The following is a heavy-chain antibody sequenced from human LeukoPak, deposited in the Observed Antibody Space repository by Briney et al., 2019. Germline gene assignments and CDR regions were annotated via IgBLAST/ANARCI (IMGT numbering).Heavy chain of an antibody. D-gene: IGHD3-10*02. Sequence: GGSLRLSCAASELTFSSYAMSWVRQAPGKGLEWVSTISTSAGSTYYADSVKGRFTISRNNSKNTLYLQMKSLRAEDTAVYYCARFSQDSYVLLDYWGQGTLVTVSS. J-gene: IGHJ4*02. V-gene: IGHV3-23*01. CDR1: ELTFSSYA. CDR2: ISTSAGST. CDR3: ARFSQDSYVLLDY.